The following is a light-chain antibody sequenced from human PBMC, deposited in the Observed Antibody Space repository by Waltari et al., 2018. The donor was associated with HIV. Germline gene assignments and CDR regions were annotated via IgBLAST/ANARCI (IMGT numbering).Light chain of an antibody. V-gene: IGLV2-23*02. Sequence: QSALTQPASVSGSPGQSITISCTGTSSDVGSYNLVSWYQQHPGKAPKLLIYEVTKRPCGVSNLFSGSKSGNTASLTISGLQAEDEADYYCCSYAGSNTYVVFGGGTKLTVL. J-gene: IGLJ2*01. CDR3: CSYAGSNTYVV. CDR1: SSDVGSYNL. CDR2: EVT.